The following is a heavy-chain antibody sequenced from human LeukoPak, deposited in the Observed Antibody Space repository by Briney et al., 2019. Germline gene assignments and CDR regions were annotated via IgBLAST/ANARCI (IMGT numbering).Heavy chain of an antibody. D-gene: IGHD2-21*01. Sequence: PGASAKVSCKASGYTFTSYAISWVRQAPGQGLEWMGGIIPIFGTANYAQKFQGRVTITADESTSTAYMELSSLRSEDTAVYYCARDPGTSILWHFDYWGQGTLVTVSS. CDR3: ARDPGTSILWHFDY. V-gene: IGHV1-69*13. J-gene: IGHJ4*02. CDR2: IIPIFGTA. CDR1: GYTFTSYA.